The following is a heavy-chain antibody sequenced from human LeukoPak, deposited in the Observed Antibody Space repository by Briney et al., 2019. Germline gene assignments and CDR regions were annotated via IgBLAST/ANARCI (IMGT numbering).Heavy chain of an antibody. V-gene: IGHV3-66*01. D-gene: IGHD3-16*01. CDR3: AKDYAVGSIDY. CDR1: GFSVRNNY. J-gene: IGHJ4*02. Sequence: GGSLRLSCVVSGFSVRNNYVSWVRQAPGKGLEWVSVIYAGDTIHHADSVKGRFTISRDNSKNTVSLQMESLRAEDTALYYCAKDYAVGSIDYWGQGTLVTVSS. CDR2: IYAGDTI.